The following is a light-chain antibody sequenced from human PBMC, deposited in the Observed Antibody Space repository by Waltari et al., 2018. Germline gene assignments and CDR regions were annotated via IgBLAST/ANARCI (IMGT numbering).Light chain of an antibody. CDR2: DVS. Sequence: QSALTQPPSASGSPGQSVTISCTGTSSDVGGYNCVSRDQQHPGKAPKLMIYDVSKRPSGVPDRFSGSKSGNTAYLAVSGLQAEDEADYYCNSYAGSNSVLFGAGTKLTVL. V-gene: IGLV2-8*01. J-gene: IGLJ2*01. CDR1: SSDVGGYNC. CDR3: NSYAGSNSVL.